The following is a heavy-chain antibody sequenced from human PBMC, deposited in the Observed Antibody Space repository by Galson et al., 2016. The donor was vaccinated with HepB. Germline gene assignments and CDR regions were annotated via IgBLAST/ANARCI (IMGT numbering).Heavy chain of an antibody. CDR2: IYYSGST. CDR3: ARDRDSSSYYSLDY. J-gene: IGHJ4*02. D-gene: IGHD3-22*01. Sequence: GSISSFYWSWIRQPPGQGLEWIGYIYYSGSTSYNPSFKSRVTISVDTSKNQFSLKLRSVTAADTAVYYCARDRDSSSYYSLDYWGQGTPVTVSS. CDR1: GSISSFY. V-gene: IGHV4-59*01.